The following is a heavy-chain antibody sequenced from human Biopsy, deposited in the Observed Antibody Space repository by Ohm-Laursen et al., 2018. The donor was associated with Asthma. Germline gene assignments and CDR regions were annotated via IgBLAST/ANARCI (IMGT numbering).Heavy chain of an antibody. CDR3: ARHWDWGSFFDY. D-gene: IGHD7-27*01. V-gene: IGHV4-39*01. CDR2: IYYSGRT. CDR1: GDAMSTSGSY. J-gene: IGHJ4*02. Sequence: SETLSLTCIVSGDAMSTSGSYWGWIRQSPGKGLEWIGSIYYSGRTYYNPSLESRVTISVDTSKNHFSLKLSSVTAADTAVYYCARHWDWGSFFDYWGQGTPVTVSS.